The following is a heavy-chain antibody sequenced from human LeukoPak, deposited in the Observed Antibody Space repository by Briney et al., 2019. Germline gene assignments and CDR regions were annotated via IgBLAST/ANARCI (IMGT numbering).Heavy chain of an antibody. CDR2: FDPEDGET. Sequence: ASVKVSCKVSGYTLTELSMHWVRQAPGKGLEWMGGFDPEDGETIYAQKFQGRVTMTEDTSTDTAYMELSSLRSEDTAAYYCATGGFHSGRIFDYWGQGTLVTVSS. J-gene: IGHJ4*02. V-gene: IGHV1-24*01. CDR1: GYTLTELS. D-gene: IGHD1-26*01. CDR3: ATGGFHSGRIFDY.